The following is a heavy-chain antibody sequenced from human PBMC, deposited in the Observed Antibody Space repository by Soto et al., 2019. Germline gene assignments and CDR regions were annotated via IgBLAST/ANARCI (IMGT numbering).Heavy chain of an antibody. V-gene: IGHV4-39*01. J-gene: IGHJ4*02. D-gene: IGHD3-16*01. CDR1: GGSISSSSYY. CDR2: IYYSGST. Sequence: SETLSLTCTVSGGSISSSSYYWGWIRQPPGKGLEWIGSIYYSGSTYYNPSLKSRVTISVDTSKNQFSLKLSPVTAADTAVYYCARNMGEWFDYWGQGTLVTVSS. CDR3: ARNMGEWFDY.